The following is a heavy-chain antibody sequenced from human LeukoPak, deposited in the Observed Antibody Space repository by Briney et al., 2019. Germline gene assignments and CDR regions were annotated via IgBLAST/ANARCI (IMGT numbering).Heavy chain of an antibody. V-gene: IGHV3-21*01. CDR1: GFTFNTFD. Sequence: PGGSLRLSCAASGFTFNTFDMNWVRQAPGKGLEWVSSITSGGDYIYYADSVKGRFTTSRDNAKNSLSLQLNSLRVEDTAGYYCARGHYDVLAASYKWTPDYWGQGTLVTVSS. J-gene: IGHJ4*02. CDR3: ARGHYDVLAASYKWTPDY. D-gene: IGHD3-9*01. CDR2: ITSGGDYI.